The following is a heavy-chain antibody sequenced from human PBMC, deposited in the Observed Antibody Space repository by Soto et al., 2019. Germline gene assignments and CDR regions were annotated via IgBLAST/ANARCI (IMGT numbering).Heavy chain of an antibody. J-gene: IGHJ6*02. Sequence: GGSLRLSCAASGFTVGGNYMSWVRQAPGKGLEWVSVIYSGGSTYYADSVKGRFTISRDNSKNTLYLQMNSLRAEDTAVYYCARDGGYYYYGMDVWGQGTTVTVSS. CDR2: IYSGGST. CDR3: ARDGGYYYYGMDV. D-gene: IGHD3-3*01. CDR1: GFTVGGNY. V-gene: IGHV3-53*01.